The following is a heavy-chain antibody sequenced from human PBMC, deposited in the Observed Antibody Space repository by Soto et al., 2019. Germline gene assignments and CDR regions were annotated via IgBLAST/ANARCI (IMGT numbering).Heavy chain of an antibody. CDR3: ARGLVALDY. V-gene: IGHV1-8*01. Sequence: QVQLVQSWAGVRKPGASVKVSCKASGYTFTSEDINWVRQATGQGLEWMGWLDPNRGNTGYAKKFQGRVTMTRNTSISTAYMELSSLISEDTALYYCARGLVALDYWGQGTVVTVSS. J-gene: IGHJ4*02. CDR1: GYTFTSED. D-gene: IGHD5-12*01. CDR2: LDPNRGNT.